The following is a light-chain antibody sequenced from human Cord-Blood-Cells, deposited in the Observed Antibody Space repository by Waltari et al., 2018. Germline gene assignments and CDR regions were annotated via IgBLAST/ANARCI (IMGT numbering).Light chain of an antibody. CDR1: SSDVGSSNL. CDR2: EGR. V-gene: IGLV2-23*01. J-gene: IGLJ3*02. Sequence: QPALTQLATASRSPGPSITLSCTGTSSDVGSSNLVSWYQQHPGKAPKLMIYEGRKRPSGVSNRFSGSKSGNTASLTISGLQAEDEADYYCCSYAGSSTWVFGGGTKLTVL. CDR3: CSYAGSSTWV.